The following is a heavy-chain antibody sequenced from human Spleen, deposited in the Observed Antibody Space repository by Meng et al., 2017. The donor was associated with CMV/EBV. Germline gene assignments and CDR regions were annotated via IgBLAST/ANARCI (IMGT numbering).Heavy chain of an antibody. V-gene: IGHV3-30*04. CDR1: GFTFSTYT. J-gene: IGHJ4*02. Sequence: GESLKISCAASGFTFSTYTMNWVRQAPGQGLEWVAVISYDGSNKYYADSVKGRFTISRDNSKNTLYLQMNSLRAEDTAVYYCARDGVVAGTAPWGRLVPYYFDYWGQGTLVTVSS. CDR2: ISYDGSNK. D-gene: IGHD6-19*01. CDR3: ARDGVVAGTAPWGRLVPYYFDY.